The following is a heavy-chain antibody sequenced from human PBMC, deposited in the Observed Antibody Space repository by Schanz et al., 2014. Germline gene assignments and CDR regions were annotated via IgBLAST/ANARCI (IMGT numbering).Heavy chain of an antibody. CDR2: ISHSGGSK. CDR1: GFTFSSYA. D-gene: IGHD3-9*01. V-gene: IGHV3-23*01. Sequence: EVQLLESGGGLVQPGGSLRLSCAASGFTFSSYAMTWVRQAPGKGLEWVSSISHSGGSKYYADSVKGRFTISRDNSKNTQYLQMNSLRAENTAVYYCAKQIHYDILTVTRDWGQGTLVTVSS. J-gene: IGHJ4*02. CDR3: AKQIHYDILTVTRD.